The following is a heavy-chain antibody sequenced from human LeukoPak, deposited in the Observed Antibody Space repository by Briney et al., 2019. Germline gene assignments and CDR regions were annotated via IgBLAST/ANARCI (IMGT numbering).Heavy chain of an antibody. D-gene: IGHD6-6*01. V-gene: IGHV3-23*01. CDR3: AKGGEIAARWSPIQH. CDR2: ISGSGGST. CDR1: GFTFSSYA. J-gene: IGHJ1*01. Sequence: PGGSLRLSCAPSGFTFSSYAMSWARQAPGKGLEWVSAISGSGGSTYYADSVKGRFTISRDNSKNTLYLQMNSLRAEDTAVYYCAKGGEIAARWSPIQHWGQGTLVTVSS.